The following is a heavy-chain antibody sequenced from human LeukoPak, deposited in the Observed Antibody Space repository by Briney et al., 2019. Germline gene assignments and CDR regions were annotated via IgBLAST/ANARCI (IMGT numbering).Heavy chain of an antibody. CDR1: GFTFSSFW. D-gene: IGHD1-26*01. J-gene: IGHJ4*02. CDR3: ARAGRYFDY. V-gene: IGHV3-74*01. Sequence: PGGSLRLSRAASGFTFSSFWMNWVRQAPGKGLVWVSRIKSDGSTNYADSVKGRFTISRDNAKNAVSLQMNSLRVEDTGVYYCARAGRYFDYWGQGTLVTVSS. CDR2: IKSDGST.